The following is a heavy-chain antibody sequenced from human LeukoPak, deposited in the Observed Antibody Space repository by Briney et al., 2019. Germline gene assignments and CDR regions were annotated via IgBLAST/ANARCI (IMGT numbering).Heavy chain of an antibody. V-gene: IGHV4-30-4*01. Sequence: SQTLSLTCTVSGGSISSGDYYWSWIRQPPGKGLEWIGYIYYSGSTYYNPSLKSRVTISVDKSKNQFSLKLSSVTAADTAVYYCARSRGGIVVVPAAEHTAPSYGMDVWGQGTTVTVSS. CDR1: GGSISSGDYY. CDR3: ARSRGGIVVVPAAEHTAPSYGMDV. CDR2: IYYSGST. D-gene: IGHD2-2*01. J-gene: IGHJ6*02.